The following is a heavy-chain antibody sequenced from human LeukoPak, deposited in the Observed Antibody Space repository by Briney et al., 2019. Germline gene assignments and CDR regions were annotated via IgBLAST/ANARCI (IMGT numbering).Heavy chain of an antibody. J-gene: IGHJ6*02. D-gene: IGHD6-13*01. CDR2: ISSSSSYT. V-gene: IGHV3-11*06. CDR3: ARDRHHIAAAPYGMDV. Sequence: GGSLGLSCVASGFTFSDYYMSWIRQAPGKGLEWVSYISSSSSYTNYADSVKGRFTISRDNSKNTLYLQMNSLRAEDTAVYYCARDRHHIAAAPYGMDVWGQGTTVTVSS. CDR1: GFTFSDYY.